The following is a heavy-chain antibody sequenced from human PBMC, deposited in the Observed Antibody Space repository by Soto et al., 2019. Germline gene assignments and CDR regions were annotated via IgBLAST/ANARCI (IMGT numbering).Heavy chain of an antibody. CDR1: GDSISPYY. V-gene: IGHV4-59*01. CDR3: AKVMGMVRGVYPLDY. D-gene: IGHD3-10*01. J-gene: IGHJ4*02. CDR2: VYYTGSA. Sequence: ASETPSLTCTVSGDSISPYYWGWIRQPPGKEPEWIGYVYYTGSANYNPPLKSRGTISVDTSNNQFFLRLTSVTAADAAVYYCAKVMGMVRGVYPLDYWGQGTLVTVSS.